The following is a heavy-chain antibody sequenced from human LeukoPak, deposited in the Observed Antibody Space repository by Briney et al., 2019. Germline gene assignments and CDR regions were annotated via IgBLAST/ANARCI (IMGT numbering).Heavy chain of an antibody. CDR1: GYTFTGYY. CDR2: INPNSGGT. J-gene: IGHJ4*02. CDR3: ARDPSPVRHCSGGSCYSWFDY. Sequence: ASVKVSCKASGYTFTGYYMHWVRQAPGQGLEWMGWINPNSGGTNYAQKFQGWVTMTRDTSISTAYMELSRLRSDDTAVYYCARDPSPVRHCSGGSCYSWFDYWGQGTLVTVSS. V-gene: IGHV1-2*04. D-gene: IGHD2-15*01.